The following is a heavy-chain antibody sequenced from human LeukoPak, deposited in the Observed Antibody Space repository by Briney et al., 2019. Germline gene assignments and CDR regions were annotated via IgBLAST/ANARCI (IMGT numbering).Heavy chain of an antibody. CDR1: GYTFTGYY. CDR2: INPNSSGT. J-gene: IGHJ4*02. V-gene: IGHV1-2*06. D-gene: IGHD6-19*01. CDR3: ARVPARYGSGWYYFDY. Sequence: ASVKVSCKASGYTFTGYYMHWVRQAPGQGLEWMGRINPNSSGTNYAQKFQGRVTMTRDTSISTAYMELSRLRSDDTAVYYCARVPARYGSGWYYFDYWGQGALVTVSS.